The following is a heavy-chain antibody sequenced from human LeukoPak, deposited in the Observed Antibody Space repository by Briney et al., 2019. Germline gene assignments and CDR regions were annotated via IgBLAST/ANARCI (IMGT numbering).Heavy chain of an antibody. CDR3: ARDSSITTPRGGFDI. CDR1: GYMFIGYY. D-gene: IGHD3-22*01. J-gene: IGHJ3*02. V-gene: IGHV1-2*02. Sequence: GASVKVSCKASGYMFIGYYIHWVRQAPGQGLEWMGWINPNSGGTNYAQKFRGRVTMTRAPSINTAYMEVISLASDDTAVYYGARDSSITTPRGGFDIWGQGTKVTVSS. CDR2: INPNSGGT.